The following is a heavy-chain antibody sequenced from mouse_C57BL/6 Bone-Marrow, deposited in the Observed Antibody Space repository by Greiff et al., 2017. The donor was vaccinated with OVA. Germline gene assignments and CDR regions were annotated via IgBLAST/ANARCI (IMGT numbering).Heavy chain of an antibody. CDR1: GYTFTDYY. CDR3: AREGLTTVVANYAMDY. CDR2: IYPGSGNT. J-gene: IGHJ4*01. V-gene: IGHV1-76*01. Sequence: QVQLQQSGAELVRPGASVKLSCKASGYTFTDYYINWVKQRPGQGLEWIARIYPGSGNTYYNEKFKGKATLTAEKSSSTAYMQLSSLTSEDSAVYFCAREGLTTVVANYAMDYWGQGTSVTVSS. D-gene: IGHD1-1*01.